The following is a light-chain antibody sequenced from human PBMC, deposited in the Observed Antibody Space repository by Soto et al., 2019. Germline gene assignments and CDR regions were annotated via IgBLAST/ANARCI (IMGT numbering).Light chain of an antibody. CDR3: QQRSDWPWT. CDR1: ESVSSD. V-gene: IGKV3-11*01. CDR2: EVS. J-gene: IGKJ1*01. Sequence: DIVLTQSPATLSLSPGERATLSCRASESVSSDLAWYQQKPGQAPRLLMYEVSTRAAGIPARFSGGGSGTDFTLTIRSLEPEDVAVYYCQQRSDWPWTFGQGTKVDIK.